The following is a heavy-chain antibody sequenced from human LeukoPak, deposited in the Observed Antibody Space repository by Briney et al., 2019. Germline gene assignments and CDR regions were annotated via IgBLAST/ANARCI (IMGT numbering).Heavy chain of an antibody. J-gene: IGHJ1*01. CDR2: MNPNSGNT. V-gene: IGHV1-8*01. CDR1: GYTFTSYD. CDR3: ARGHSSGWYPDAEYFQH. D-gene: IGHD6-19*01. Sequence: ASVKVSCKASGYTFTSYDINWVRQATGQGLEWMGWMNPNSGNTGYAQKFQGRVTITADESTSTAYMELSSLRSEDTAVYYCARGHSSGWYPDAEYFQHWGQGTLVTVSS.